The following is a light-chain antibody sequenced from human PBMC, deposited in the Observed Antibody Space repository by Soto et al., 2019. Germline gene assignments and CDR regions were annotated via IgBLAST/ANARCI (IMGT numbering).Light chain of an antibody. J-gene: IGKJ1*01. CDR1: QSISSN. V-gene: IGKV3-20*01. CDR2: GAS. CDR3: QQYGRSPPT. Sequence: EIVMTQSPATLSVSPGERATLSYRASQSISSNLAWYRHKPGQAPRLLIYGASSRASGIPDRLSGSGSGTDFTLTITRLEPEDFAVYYCQQYGRSPPTFGQGTKVDI.